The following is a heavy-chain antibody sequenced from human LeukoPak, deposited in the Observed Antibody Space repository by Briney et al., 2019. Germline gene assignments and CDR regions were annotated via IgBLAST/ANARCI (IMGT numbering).Heavy chain of an antibody. J-gene: IGHJ4*02. CDR3: ARDSGDIVDYFDY. CDR2: INPNSGGT. Sequence: ASVKVSCKASGYTFTDYYIHWVRQAPGQGPEWMGWINPNSGGTKYVQKLQGRVTMTRDTSISTAYLELSSLRSDHTAVYYCARDSGDIVDYFDYWGQGTLVIVSS. V-gene: IGHV1-2*02. D-gene: IGHD5-12*01. CDR1: GYTFTDYY.